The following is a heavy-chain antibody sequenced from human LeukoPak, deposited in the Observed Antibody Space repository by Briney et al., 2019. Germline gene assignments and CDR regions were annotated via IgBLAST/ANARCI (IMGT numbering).Heavy chain of an antibody. V-gene: IGHV3-9*01. D-gene: IGHD6-13*01. Sequence: GGSLRLSCSASGFTFEDYGMHWIRQAPGKGLEWVSSISLSSGTTAYADSVKGRFTISRDNAKNSLYLQMKSLRAEDTALYYCAKGSTLSYSSTWCDYWGQGTLVTVSS. J-gene: IGHJ4*02. CDR2: ISLSSGTT. CDR1: GFTFEDYG. CDR3: AKGSTLSYSSTWCDY.